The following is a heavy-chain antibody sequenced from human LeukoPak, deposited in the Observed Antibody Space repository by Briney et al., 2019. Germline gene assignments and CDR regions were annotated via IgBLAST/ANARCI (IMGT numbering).Heavy chain of an antibody. CDR3: ATGAASYDDSSGLGSFDY. CDR1: GYTLTELS. J-gene: IGHJ4*02. V-gene: IGHV1-24*01. Sequence: ASVKVSCKVSGYTLTELSMHWVRQAPGKGLEWMGGFDPEDGETIYAQKFQGRVTMTEDTSTDTAYMELSSLRSEDTAVYYCATGAASYDDSSGLGSFDYWGQGPLVTVSS. CDR2: FDPEDGET. D-gene: IGHD3-22*01.